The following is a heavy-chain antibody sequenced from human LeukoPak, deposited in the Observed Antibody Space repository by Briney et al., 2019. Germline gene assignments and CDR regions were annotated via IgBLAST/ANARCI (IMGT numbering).Heavy chain of an antibody. V-gene: IGHV4-4*02. Sequence: SETLSLTCAVSGGSISSSNWWSWVRQPPGKGLEWIGEIYHSGSTNYNPSLKSRVTISVDKSKNQFSLKLSSVTAADTAAYYCAVRPKSVAFDIWGQGTMVTVSS. CDR3: AVRPKSVAFDI. J-gene: IGHJ3*02. CDR1: GGSISSSNW. CDR2: IYHSGST.